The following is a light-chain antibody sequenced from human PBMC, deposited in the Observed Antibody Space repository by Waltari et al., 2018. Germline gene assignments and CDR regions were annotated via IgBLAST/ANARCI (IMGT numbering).Light chain of an antibody. CDR2: KVF. CDR3: MQATQWPLT. V-gene: IGKV2-30*02. CDR1: QSLVHSDGKTY. J-gene: IGKJ1*01. Sequence: DVVMTQSPLSLPVTLGQPATISCRSSQSLVHSDGKTYLNWFQQRPGQSPRRLIYKVFNRDAGVPDRFSGRGSGTDFTLKISSVEAEDVGTYYCMQATQWPLTFGQGTKVEIK.